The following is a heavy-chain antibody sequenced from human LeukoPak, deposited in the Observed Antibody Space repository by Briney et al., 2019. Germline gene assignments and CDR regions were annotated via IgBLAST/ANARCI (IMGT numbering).Heavy chain of an antibody. D-gene: IGHD3-10*01. J-gene: IGHJ4*02. CDR3: TREDFRGVIVGFDY. CDR2: IRSKAYGGTT. Sequence: PGGSLRLSCTAPGFTFGDYAMSWVRQAPGKGLDWGGFIRSKAYGGTTEYAASVKGRFTISRDDSKSIAYLQMNSLKTEDTAVYYCTREDFRGVIVGFDYWGQGTLVSVSS. V-gene: IGHV3-49*04. CDR1: GFTFGDYA.